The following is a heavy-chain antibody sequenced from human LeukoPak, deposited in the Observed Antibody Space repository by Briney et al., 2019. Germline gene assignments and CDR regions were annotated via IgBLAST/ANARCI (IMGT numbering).Heavy chain of an antibody. CDR2: ISGSGGST. V-gene: IGHV3-23*01. Sequence: GGSLRLSCAASGFTFSNYAMSWVRQAPGKGLEWVSAISGSGGSTYFADSVKGRFTIFRDNSKNTLYLQMNRLRADDTAVYYCAKSAMIVVVITRLFDYWGQGTLVTVSS. D-gene: IGHD3-22*01. CDR3: AKSAMIVVVITRLFDY. CDR1: GFTFSNYA. J-gene: IGHJ4*02.